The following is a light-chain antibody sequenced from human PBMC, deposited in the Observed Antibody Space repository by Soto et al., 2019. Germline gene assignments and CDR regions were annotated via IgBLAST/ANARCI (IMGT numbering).Light chain of an antibody. J-gene: IGLJ2*01. CDR2: EGS. V-gene: IGLV2-23*01. CDR1: SSDVGTYNL. Sequence: QSALTQPASVSGSPGQSITISCTGTSSDVGTYNLVSWYLQHPGKAPKLMIYEGSKRPSGVSNRFSGSKSGNTASLTISGLQAEDEADYYCCSYVGSSTLVFGGGTKLTVL. CDR3: CSYVGSSTLV.